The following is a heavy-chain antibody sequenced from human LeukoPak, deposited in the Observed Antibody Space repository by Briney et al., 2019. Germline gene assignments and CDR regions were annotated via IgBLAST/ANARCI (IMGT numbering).Heavy chain of an antibody. Sequence: GRSLRLSCAASGFTFSSYAMHWVRQAPGKGLEWVAVISYDGSNKYYADSVEGRFTISRDNSKNTLYPQMNSLRAEDTAVYYCARSGGYCSSTSCRASYYYYGMDVWGKGTTVTVSS. CDR3: ARSGGYCSSTSCRASYYYYGMDV. J-gene: IGHJ6*04. D-gene: IGHD2-2*01. CDR1: GFTFSSYA. V-gene: IGHV3-30*04. CDR2: ISYDGSNK.